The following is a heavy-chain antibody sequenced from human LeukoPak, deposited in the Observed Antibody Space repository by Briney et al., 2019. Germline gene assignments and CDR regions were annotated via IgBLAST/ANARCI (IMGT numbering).Heavy chain of an antibody. CDR3: AREFSSGWYDYYYGMDV. D-gene: IGHD6-19*01. CDR1: GFTFSSYA. J-gene: IGHJ6*02. Sequence: GGSLRLSCAASGFTFSSYAMHWVRQAPGKGLEWVAVISYDGSNKYYADSVKGRFTISRDNSKNTLYLQMNSLRAEDTAVYYCAREFSSGWYDYYYGMDVWGQGTTVTVSS. CDR2: ISYDGSNK. V-gene: IGHV3-30-3*01.